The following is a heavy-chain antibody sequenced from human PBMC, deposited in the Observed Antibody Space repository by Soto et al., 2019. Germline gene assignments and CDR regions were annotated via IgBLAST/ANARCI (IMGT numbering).Heavy chain of an antibody. D-gene: IGHD3-3*01. V-gene: IGHV4-61*01. Sequence: PSETLSLTCTVSGGSVSSGSYYWSWIRQPPGKGLEWIGYIYYSGSTNYNPSLKSRVTISVDTSKNQFSLKLSSVTAADTAVYYCARGMNFGGMTIFGRYYYYGMDVWGQGTTVTVSS. CDR1: GGSVSSGSYY. CDR2: IYYSGST. CDR3: ARGMNFGGMTIFGRYYYYGMDV. J-gene: IGHJ6*02.